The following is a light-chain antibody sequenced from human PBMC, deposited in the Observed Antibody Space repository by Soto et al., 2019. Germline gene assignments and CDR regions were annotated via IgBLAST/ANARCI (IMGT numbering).Light chain of an antibody. V-gene: IGKV1-39*01. CDR1: QSISSY. CDR3: QQSYSTPYT. CDR2: AAS. Sequence: DIQMTQSPSSLSASVGDRVTITCRASQSISSYLNWYPQKPGKAPKLLIYAASSLQSGVPSRFSGSGSGTDFTLTISSLQPEDFATYYCQQSYSTPYTFGQGTQLEIK. J-gene: IGKJ2*01.